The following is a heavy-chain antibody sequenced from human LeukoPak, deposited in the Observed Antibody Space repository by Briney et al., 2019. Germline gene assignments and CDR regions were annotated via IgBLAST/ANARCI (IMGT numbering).Heavy chain of an antibody. V-gene: IGHV4-59*01. D-gene: IGHD5-24*01. CDR3: AREDGYNFRVIDY. Sequence: SETLSLPCTVSGVSISSYYWTWLRQPPGKGLECLGYVYYSGSTNYNPSLKSRVSISVDTSKNQFSLNLSSVTATDTAVYYCAREDGYNFRVIDYWGQGTLVSVSS. CDR2: VYYSGST. CDR1: GVSISSYY. J-gene: IGHJ4*02.